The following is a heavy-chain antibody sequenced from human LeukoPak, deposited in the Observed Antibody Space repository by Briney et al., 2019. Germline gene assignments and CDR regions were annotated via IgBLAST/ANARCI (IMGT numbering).Heavy chain of an antibody. Sequence: GGSLRFSCAASGFIFRNYWMSWVRQAPGKGLEWVANINLDGSEKYYVGSVKGRFTISRDNAKNSLYLQMNTLRADDTAVYYCARDDNYGSDYWGQGTLVTVSS. J-gene: IGHJ4*02. CDR2: INLDGSEK. CDR1: GFIFRNYW. CDR3: ARDDNYGSDY. D-gene: IGHD3-10*01. V-gene: IGHV3-7*04.